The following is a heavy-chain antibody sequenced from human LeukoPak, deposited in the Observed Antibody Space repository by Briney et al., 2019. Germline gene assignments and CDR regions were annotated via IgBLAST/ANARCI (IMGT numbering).Heavy chain of an antibody. CDR3: ARNYCSTTSCYRDCFDI. J-gene: IGHJ3*02. V-gene: IGHV4-31*03. D-gene: IGHD2-2*01. CDR2: ISYSGST. CDR1: GGSISSGAYY. Sequence: SETLSLTCTVSGGSISSGAYYWSWLRQHPGKGLEWIGYISYSGSTYYNPSLRSRVTMSVDTSKNQFSLNLSSVTAADTAVYYCARNYCSTTSCYRDCFDIWGQGTMVTVSS.